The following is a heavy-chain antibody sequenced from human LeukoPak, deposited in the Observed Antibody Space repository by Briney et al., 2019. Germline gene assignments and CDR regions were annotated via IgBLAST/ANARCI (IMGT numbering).Heavy chain of an antibody. Sequence: ASVKVSCKASGYTFTSYGISWVRQAPGQGLEWMGWISAYNGNTNYAQKLQGRVTMTTDTSTSTAYMELRSLRSDDTAVYYCARDLSYYDILTGTGYYYYMDVWGKGTTVTISS. D-gene: IGHD3-9*01. V-gene: IGHV1-18*01. CDR1: GYTFTSYG. CDR3: ARDLSYYDILTGTGYYYYMDV. J-gene: IGHJ6*03. CDR2: ISAYNGNT.